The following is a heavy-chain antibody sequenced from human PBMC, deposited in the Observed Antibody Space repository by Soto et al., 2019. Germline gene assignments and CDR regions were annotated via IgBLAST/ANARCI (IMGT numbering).Heavy chain of an antibody. J-gene: IGHJ4*02. Sequence: EVQLLESGGGLVQPGGSLRLSCAASGFTFSSYAMSWVRQAPGKGLEWVSAISGSGGSTYYADSGKGRFTISRDNSKNTLYLQMNSLRAEDTAVYYCAKAGRYCSGGSCYYFDYWGQGTLVTVSS. CDR1: GFTFSSYA. CDR3: AKAGRYCSGGSCYYFDY. CDR2: ISGSGGST. D-gene: IGHD2-15*01. V-gene: IGHV3-23*01.